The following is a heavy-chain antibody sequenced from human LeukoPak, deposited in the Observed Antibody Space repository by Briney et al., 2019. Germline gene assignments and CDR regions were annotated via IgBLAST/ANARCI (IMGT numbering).Heavy chain of an antibody. J-gene: IGHJ5*02. CDR3: ARRGLYGSSPFDP. CDR2: IYYSGTT. D-gene: IGHD2-2*01. V-gene: IGHV4-39*01. Sequence: PSGTLSLTCTVSGGSISSSSYFWGWVRQPPGKGLEWLGIIYYSGTTYYNPSLKSRVTISVDTSKNQFSLKLSSVTAADTAVYYCARRGLYGSSPFDPWGQGTLVTVSS. CDR1: GGSISSSSYF.